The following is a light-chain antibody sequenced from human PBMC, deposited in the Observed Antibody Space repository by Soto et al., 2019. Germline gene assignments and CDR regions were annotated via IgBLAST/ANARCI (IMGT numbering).Light chain of an antibody. CDR1: RTFTTSS. V-gene: IGKV3-20*01. Sequence: EIVLTQSPGTLSLSPGERATLSCRASRTFTTSSLAWYQQKPGQAPRLLISGASNRATGIPDRFSGSGSGTDFTLTISRLEPEDFAVYYCQQYDRSPRTFGQGTKVDIK. CDR2: GAS. CDR3: QQYDRSPRT. J-gene: IGKJ1*01.